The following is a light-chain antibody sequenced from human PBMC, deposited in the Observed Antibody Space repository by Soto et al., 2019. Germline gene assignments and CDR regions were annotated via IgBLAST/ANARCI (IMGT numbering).Light chain of an antibody. CDR3: QKYNSAPFT. Sequence: DIKMTQRPPSLSGAVGDRVTLTWQASQGISNSLASYHQKPGKVPKLLIYAASSLQSGVPSRCSGSGSGPDFTLTIRSLQPEDVATYYCQKYNSAPFTFGPGTTVDIK. CDR1: QGISNS. V-gene: IGKV1-27*01. J-gene: IGKJ3*01. CDR2: AAS.